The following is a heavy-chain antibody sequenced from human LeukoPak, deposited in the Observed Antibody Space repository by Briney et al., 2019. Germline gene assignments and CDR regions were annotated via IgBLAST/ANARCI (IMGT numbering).Heavy chain of an antibody. D-gene: IGHD1-1*01. CDR1: GFTFSSYG. CDR2: ISYDGSNK. CDR3: ANLDWNGYFDY. J-gene: IGHJ4*02. Sequence: GGSLRLSCAASGFTFSSYGMHWVRQAPGKGLEWVAVISYDGSNKYYADSVKGRFTISRDNSKNTLYLKMNSLRAEDTAVYYCANLDWNGYFDYWGQGTLVTVSS. V-gene: IGHV3-30*18.